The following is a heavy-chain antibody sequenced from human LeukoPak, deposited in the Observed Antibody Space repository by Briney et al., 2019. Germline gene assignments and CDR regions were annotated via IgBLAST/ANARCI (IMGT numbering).Heavy chain of an antibody. J-gene: IGHJ5*02. CDR2: IYYSGST. CDR3: ARLECLLSPGWFDP. CDR1: GGSISSYY. Sequence: SETLSLTCTVSGGSISSYYWSWIRQPPGKGLEWIGYIYYSGSTNYNPSLKSRVTISVDTSKNQFSLKLSSVTAADTAVYYCARLECLLSPGWFDPWGQGTLVTVSS. V-gene: IGHV4-59*01. D-gene: IGHD3-3*01.